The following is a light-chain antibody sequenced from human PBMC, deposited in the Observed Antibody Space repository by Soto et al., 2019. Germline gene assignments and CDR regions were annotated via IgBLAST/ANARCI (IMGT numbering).Light chain of an antibody. CDR3: QQYGSSWYT. CDR2: GAS. Sequence: ETVLTQSPDTLSLSPGERASLSCRASQSVSSSYLAWYQKKPGLAPRLRIYGASNRATGIPDRFSGSGSGTDFTLTISRLEPDDFEVYYCQQYGSSWYTFGQGTKLEIK. J-gene: IGKJ2*01. V-gene: IGKV3-20*01. CDR1: QSVSSSY.